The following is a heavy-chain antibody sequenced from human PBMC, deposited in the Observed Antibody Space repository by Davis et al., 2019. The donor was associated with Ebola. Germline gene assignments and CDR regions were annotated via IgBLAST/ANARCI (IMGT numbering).Heavy chain of an antibody. D-gene: IGHD1-26*01. V-gene: IGHV1-46*01. CDR1: GYTFTSYY. J-gene: IGHJ4*02. Sequence: ASVKVSCKASGYTFTSYYMHWVRQAPGQGLEWMGIINPSGGSTNYAQKFQGRVTMTRDTSAGTAYMEMSSLTSEDTAVYYCARTFVGGWLFDYWGQGTLVTVSS. CDR2: INPSGGST. CDR3: ARTFVGGWLFDY.